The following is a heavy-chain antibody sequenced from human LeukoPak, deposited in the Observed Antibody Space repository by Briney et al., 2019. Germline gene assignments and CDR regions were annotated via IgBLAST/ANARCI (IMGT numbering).Heavy chain of an antibody. D-gene: IGHD6-13*01. CDR1: GYTFTDSL. J-gene: IGHJ4*02. CDR2: ISAYNGNT. Sequence: GASVKVSCKTSGYTFTDSLIHWVRQTPGQGCEWMGWISAYNGNTNYAQKLQGRVTMTTDTSTSTAYMELRSLRSDDTAVYYCARDTGIAAAGNWGQGTLVTVSS. V-gene: IGHV1-18*04. CDR3: ARDTGIAAAGN.